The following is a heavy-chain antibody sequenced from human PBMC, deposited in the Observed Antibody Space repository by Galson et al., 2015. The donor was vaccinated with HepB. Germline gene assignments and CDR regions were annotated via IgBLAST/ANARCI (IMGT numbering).Heavy chain of an antibody. Sequence: SLRLSCAASGFTFTSHAMHWVRQAPGKGLEWVSLISYDEDNKQYADSVKGRFTISRDNSKNTLYLQMNSLRAEDTAIYFCAKDRGYGSGTYRHLDYWGQGTLVTVSS. CDR3: AKDRGYGSGTYRHLDY. CDR2: ISYDEDNK. J-gene: IGHJ4*02. D-gene: IGHD3-10*01. V-gene: IGHV3-30*04. CDR1: GFTFTSHA.